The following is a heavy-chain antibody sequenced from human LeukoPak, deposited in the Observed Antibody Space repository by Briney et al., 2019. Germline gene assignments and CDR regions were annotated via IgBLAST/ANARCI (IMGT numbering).Heavy chain of an antibody. D-gene: IGHD4-17*01. CDR1: GGSISSYY. V-gene: IGHV4-59*08. J-gene: IGHJ4*02. CDR3: ARHPVYGDYASS. Sequence: PSETLSLTCTVSGGSISSYYWSWIRQPPGKGLEWIGYIYYSGSTNYNPSLKSRVTISVDTSKNQFSLKLSSVTAADTAVYYCARHPVYGDYASSWGQGTLVTVSS. CDR2: IYYSGST.